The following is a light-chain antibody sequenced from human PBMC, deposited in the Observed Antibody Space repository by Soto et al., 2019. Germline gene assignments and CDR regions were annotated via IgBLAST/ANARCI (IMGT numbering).Light chain of an antibody. V-gene: IGKV1-6*02. CDR3: LQDYDYPRT. J-gene: IGKJ1*01. CDR2: GAH. Sequence: PSLLSSSVGDRVTITCRASQDISSYLAWYQQKPGRAPELLIHGAHSLHSGAPSRFSGRGSGTDFTLTISSLQPEDFATYYCLQDYDYPRTFGQGTKVDIK. CDR1: QDISSY.